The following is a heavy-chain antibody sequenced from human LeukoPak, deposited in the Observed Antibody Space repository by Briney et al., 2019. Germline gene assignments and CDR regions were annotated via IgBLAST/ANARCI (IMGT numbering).Heavy chain of an antibody. CDR1: GFTFSSYS. CDR3: ARVGYWSGGRCYENQHYYYRMDV. Sequence: AVGSLRLSCAASGFTFSSYSMNWVRQAPGKGLEWVSSISSSSSYIYYADSVKGGFTISRDNAKNSLYLQMYSMRAEETAVYYCARVGYWSGGRCYENQHYYYRMDVWGQGNTVPVSS. D-gene: IGHD2-15*01. CDR2: ISSSSSYI. V-gene: IGHV3-21*01. J-gene: IGHJ6*02.